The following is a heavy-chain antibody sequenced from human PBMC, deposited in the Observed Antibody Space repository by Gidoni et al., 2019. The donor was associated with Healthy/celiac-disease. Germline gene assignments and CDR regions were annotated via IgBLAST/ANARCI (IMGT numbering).Heavy chain of an antibody. V-gene: IGHV3-30-3*01. Sequence: QVQLVESGGGVVQPGRSLRLSCAASGFTFSSYARHWVRQAPGKGLEWVAVISYDGSNKYYAYSVKGRFTISRDNSKNTLYLQMNSLRAEDTAVYYCARDKAYCSSTSCYDAFDIWGQGTMVTVSS. D-gene: IGHD2-2*01. CDR2: ISYDGSNK. J-gene: IGHJ3*02. CDR1: GFTFSSYA. CDR3: ARDKAYCSSTSCYDAFDI.